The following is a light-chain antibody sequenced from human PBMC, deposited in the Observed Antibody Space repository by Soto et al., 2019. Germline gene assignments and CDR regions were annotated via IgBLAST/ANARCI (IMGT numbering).Light chain of an antibody. J-gene: IGKJ1*01. CDR1: QSFSSSY. CDR3: QHYADSPWG. Sequence: EIVLTQSPGTLSLSPGERATLSCRASQSFSSSYLAWYQQRPGQPPRLLIYAASSRAAGIPDRFSGSVSGTDFTLTISRLEPEDFAVYYCQHYADSPWGFGQGTKVDIK. CDR2: AAS. V-gene: IGKV3-20*01.